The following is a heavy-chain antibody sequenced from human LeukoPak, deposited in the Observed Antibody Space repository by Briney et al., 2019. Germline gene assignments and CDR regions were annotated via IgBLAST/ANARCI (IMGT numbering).Heavy chain of an antibody. CDR2: IKKDGIEK. CDR3: AKDRDASYYYDSSAYGH. J-gene: IGHJ4*02. V-gene: IGHV3-7*03. CDR1: GFTLSSDW. D-gene: IGHD3-22*01. Sequence: GGSLRFSCVVSGFTLSSDWMSWVRQAPGKGLEWVANIKKDGIEKYYVESVKGRFTISRDNAKNSLYLQMNSLRAEDTAVYYCAKDRDASYYYDSSAYGHWGQGTLVTVSS.